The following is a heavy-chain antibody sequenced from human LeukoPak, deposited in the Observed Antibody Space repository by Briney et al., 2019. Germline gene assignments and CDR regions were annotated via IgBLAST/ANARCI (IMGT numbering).Heavy chain of an antibody. J-gene: IGHJ5*02. CDR1: GDSLSSSSYY. V-gene: IGHV4-39*01. D-gene: IGHD3-10*01. Sequence: SETLSLTCTVSGDSLSSSSYYWGWIRQPPGKGLEWIGRIYYSGSAYYNPSLKSRVTISVDTSKNQFSLKLSSVTAADTAVYYCASITMVRGAIGDWFDPWGQGTLVTVSS. CDR2: IYYSGSA. CDR3: ASITMVRGAIGDWFDP.